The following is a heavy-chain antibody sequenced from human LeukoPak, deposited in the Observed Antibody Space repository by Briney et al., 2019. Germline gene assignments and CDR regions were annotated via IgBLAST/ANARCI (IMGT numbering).Heavy chain of an antibody. Sequence: GGSLRLSCAASGFIFSDSWMHWVRQAPGKGPVWVSRLTPDGGRTDYADSVEGRFTISRDNAKNTLYLQMNNLRADDTAVYYCSRGRHNAFDILGQGTMVTVSS. CDR1: GFIFSDSW. D-gene: IGHD6-6*01. V-gene: IGHV3-74*01. CDR3: SRGRHNAFDI. J-gene: IGHJ3*02. CDR2: LTPDGGRT.